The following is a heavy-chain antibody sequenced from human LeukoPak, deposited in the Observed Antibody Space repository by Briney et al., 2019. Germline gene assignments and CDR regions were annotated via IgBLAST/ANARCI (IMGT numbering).Heavy chain of an antibody. D-gene: IGHD3-16*01. CDR2: VNDRGST. CDR1: GGSFSGHY. Sequence: SETLSLTCAVYGGSFSGHYWTWIRQPPGKGLQWIGEVNDRGSTNYNPSLKSRLTISEDKPKKQFSLRLPSVTAADTAVHYCARGVVSGRFGDYYYYMDVWGKGTTVTVSS. V-gene: IGHV4-34*01. J-gene: IGHJ6*03. CDR3: ARGVVSGRFGDYYYYMDV.